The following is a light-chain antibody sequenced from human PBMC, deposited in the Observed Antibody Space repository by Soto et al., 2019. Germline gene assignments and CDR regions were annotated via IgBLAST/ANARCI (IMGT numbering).Light chain of an antibody. J-gene: IGLJ3*02. CDR3: CSYADTSTFWVV. CDR1: SSDFGGYNV. Sequence: SVLTQPASVSGSPGQSITISCSGTSSDFGGYNVVSWYQQHPGKAPKLIIYEGTKRPSGVSNRFSGSKSGNAASLTISGLQTEDEADYYCCSYADTSTFWVVFGGGTKVTVL. V-gene: IGLV2-23*03. CDR2: EGT.